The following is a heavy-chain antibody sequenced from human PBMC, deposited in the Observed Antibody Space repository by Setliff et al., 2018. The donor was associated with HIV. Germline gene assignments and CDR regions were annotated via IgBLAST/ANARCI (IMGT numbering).Heavy chain of an antibody. CDR2: SNPNSGDT. J-gene: IGHJ4*02. CDR1: GYTFTDYS. D-gene: IGHD3-3*01. V-gene: IGHV1-2*02. Sequence: GASVKVSCKASGYTFTDYSIHWVRQAPGQGLEWMGWSNPNSGDTKYAQRFQGRVTLTSDTSISTAYMELSRLRSDDTAVYYCARGTYISLFRLVTPLFDYWGQGTLVTVSS. CDR3: ARGTYISLFRLVTPLFDY.